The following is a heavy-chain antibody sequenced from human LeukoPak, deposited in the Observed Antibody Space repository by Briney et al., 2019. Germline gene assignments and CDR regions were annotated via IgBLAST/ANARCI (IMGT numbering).Heavy chain of an antibody. J-gene: IGHJ6*03. CDR1: GFTFSSYE. V-gene: IGHV3-23*01. CDR3: AKEYIVATIVDYYYYMDV. D-gene: IGHD5-12*01. CDR2: ISGSGGST. Sequence: GGSLRLSCAASGFTFSSYEMNWVRQAPGKGLEWVSAISGSGGSTYYADSVKGRFTISRDNSKNTLYLQMNSLRAEDTAVYYCAKEYIVATIVDYYYYMDVWGKGTTVTISS.